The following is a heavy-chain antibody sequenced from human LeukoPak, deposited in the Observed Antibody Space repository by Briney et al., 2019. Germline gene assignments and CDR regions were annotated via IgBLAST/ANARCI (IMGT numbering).Heavy chain of an antibody. Sequence: SETLSLTCTVSDDSISTNSYYWTWIRQPPGKGLEWVASLHYSGTPYYSPSLSSRTSIFVDTSKRQFSLQVRSVTASDTAMYYCSRGDDSYKQGNFWGQGTLVTVSS. J-gene: IGHJ4*02. CDR1: DDSISTNSYY. CDR3: SRGDDSYKQGNF. D-gene: IGHD5-24*01. V-gene: IGHV4-39*01. CDR2: LHYSGTP.